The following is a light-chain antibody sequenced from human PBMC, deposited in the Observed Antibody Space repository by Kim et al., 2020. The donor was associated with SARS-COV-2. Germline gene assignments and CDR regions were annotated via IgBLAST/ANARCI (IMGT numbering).Light chain of an antibody. CDR2: DAD. V-gene: IGKV3-11*01. J-gene: IGKJ4*01. CDR3: QQDSKWPPAPS. Sequence: PGEGATLSCRASHSIGLSLAWYQQTRGQAPRLLIYDADIRATGIPDRFSGSGYGTDFTITIGGLDPEDFGVYFCQQDSKWPPAPSFGGGTKVDIK. CDR1: HSIGLS.